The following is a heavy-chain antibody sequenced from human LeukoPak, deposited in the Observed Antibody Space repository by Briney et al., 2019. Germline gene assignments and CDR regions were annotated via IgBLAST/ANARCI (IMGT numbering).Heavy chain of an antibody. CDR3: ARDRGSYYVG. J-gene: IGHJ4*02. CDR1: GGSISSYY. D-gene: IGHD1-26*01. Sequence: PSETLSLTCTVSGGSISSYYWSWIRQPPGKGLEWIGYIYYSGSTNYNPSLKSRVTISVDTSKDQFSLKLSSVTAADTAVYYCARDRGSYYVGWGQGTLVTVSS. V-gene: IGHV4-59*12. CDR2: IYYSGST.